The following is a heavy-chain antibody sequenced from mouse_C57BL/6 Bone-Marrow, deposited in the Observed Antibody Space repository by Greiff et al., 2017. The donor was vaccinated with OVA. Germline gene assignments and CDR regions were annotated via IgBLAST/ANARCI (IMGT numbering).Heavy chain of an antibody. CDR1: GYAFSSSW. Sequence: QVQLQQSGPELVKPGASVKISCKASGYAFSSSWMNWVKQRPGKGLEWIGRIYPGDGDTNYNGKFKGKATLTADKSSSTAYMQLSSLTSEDSAVYFCGQTDFDYWGQGTTLTVSS. V-gene: IGHV1-82*01. D-gene: IGHD4-1*01. J-gene: IGHJ2*01. CDR2: IYPGDGDT. CDR3: GQTDFDY.